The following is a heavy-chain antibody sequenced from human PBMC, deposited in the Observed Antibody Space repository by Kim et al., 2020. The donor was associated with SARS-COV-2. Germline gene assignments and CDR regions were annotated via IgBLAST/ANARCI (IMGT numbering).Heavy chain of an antibody. D-gene: IGHD5-18*01. V-gene: IGHV3-7*01. Sequence: GGSLRLSCAASGFTFSSYWMSWVRQAPGKGLEWVANIKQDGSEKYYVDSVKGRFTISRDNAKNSLYLQMNSLRAEDTAVYYCARESPKTESPDTEFDYWGQGTLVTVSS. J-gene: IGHJ4*02. CDR3: ARESPKTESPDTEFDY. CDR1: GFTFSSYW. CDR2: IKQDGSEK.